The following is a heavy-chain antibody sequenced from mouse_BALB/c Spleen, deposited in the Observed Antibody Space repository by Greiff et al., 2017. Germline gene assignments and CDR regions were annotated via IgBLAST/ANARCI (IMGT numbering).Heavy chain of an antibody. Sequence: EVQLVESGGGLVQPGGSRKLSCAASGFTFSSFGMHWVRQAPEKGLEWVAYISSGSSTIYYADTVKGRFTISRDNPKNTLFLQMTSLRSEDTAMYYCARSYYGNYVFDYWGQGTTLTVSS. D-gene: IGHD2-10*01. CDR2: ISSGSSTI. V-gene: IGHV5-17*02. CDR3: ARSYYGNYVFDY. J-gene: IGHJ2*01. CDR1: GFTFSSFG.